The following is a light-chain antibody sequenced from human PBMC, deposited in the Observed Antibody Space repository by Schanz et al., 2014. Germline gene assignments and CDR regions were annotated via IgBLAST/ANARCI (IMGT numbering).Light chain of an antibody. CDR2: DAS. V-gene: IGKV1-5*01. J-gene: IGKJ4*01. CDR1: QSISSW. Sequence: DIQMSQSPSTLSASVGDTVTITCRARQSISSWLAWYQQKPGKAPKVLIYDASSLESGVPSRFSGSGSGTEFTLTISSLQPDDFATYYCQQYSSFGLTFGGGTKVDIK. CDR3: QQYSSFGLT.